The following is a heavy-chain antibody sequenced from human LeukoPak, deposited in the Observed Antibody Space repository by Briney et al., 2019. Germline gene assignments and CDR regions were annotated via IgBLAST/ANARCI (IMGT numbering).Heavy chain of an antibody. CDR3: ARDGGYELNNWFDP. D-gene: IGHD5-12*01. CDR2: INPNSGGT. J-gene: IGHJ5*02. CDR1: GYTLTGYY. V-gene: IGHV1-2*02. Sequence: GASVKVSCKASGYTLTGYYTHWVRQAPGQGLEWMGWINPNSGGTNYAQKFQGRVTMTRDTSISTAYMELSRLRSDDTAVYYCARDGGYELNNWFDPWGQGTLVTVSS.